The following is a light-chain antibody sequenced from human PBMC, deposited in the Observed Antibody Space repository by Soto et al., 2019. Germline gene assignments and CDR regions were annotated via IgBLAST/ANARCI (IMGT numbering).Light chain of an antibody. V-gene: IGLV1-44*01. CDR3: AAWDDGLDVPWV. Sequence: QSVLTQAPSSSGTPGQTVTISCSGSTSNIGSNTVNWYQQGPGRAPRLLIYNNNQRPSGVPDRFSGSKSGTSASLAISGLQSGDEADYYCAAWDDGLDVPWVFGGGTKLTVL. J-gene: IGLJ3*02. CDR1: TSNIGSNT. CDR2: NNN.